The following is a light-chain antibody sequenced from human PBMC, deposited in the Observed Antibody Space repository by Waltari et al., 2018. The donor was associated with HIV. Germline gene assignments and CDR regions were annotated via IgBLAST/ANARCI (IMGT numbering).Light chain of an antibody. Sequence: QSALTQPASVSGSPGQSNTVSCTGTSSDLGAYNYVSWYQQTPGTAPKLVIYEVSNRPSGISYRFSGSKSGNTASLTISGLQTEDEGDYYCSSFTTSNSLLFGGGTKVTVL. CDR1: SSDLGAYNY. CDR3: SSFTTSNSLL. CDR2: EVS. V-gene: IGLV2-14*01. J-gene: IGLJ2*01.